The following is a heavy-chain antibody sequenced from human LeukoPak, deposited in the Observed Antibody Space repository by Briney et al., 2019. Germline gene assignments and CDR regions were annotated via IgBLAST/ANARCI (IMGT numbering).Heavy chain of an antibody. CDR3: ARRSGSDALDI. Sequence: AESLQISCKGSGYSFTSYWVAWVRQMPGKGLEWMGIIYPGDSYTTYSPSFQGQVTISADKSISTAYLQWRSLKASDTAMYYCARRSGSDALDIWGQGTMVTVSS. J-gene: IGHJ3*02. V-gene: IGHV5-51*01. D-gene: IGHD3-10*01. CDR1: GYSFTSYW. CDR2: IYPGDSYT.